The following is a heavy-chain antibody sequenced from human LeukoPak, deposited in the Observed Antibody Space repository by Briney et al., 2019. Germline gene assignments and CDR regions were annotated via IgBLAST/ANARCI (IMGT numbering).Heavy chain of an antibody. Sequence: PSETLSLTCTVSGDSISSSAYTWGWIRQPPGKGLEWIGAVYSSGNTHYNPSLKSRVTMSVDTSKNQCSLTLSSVTAADTAVYYCARGYFGSGTYSNYFDDWGQGTLVTVSS. V-gene: IGHV4-39*07. J-gene: IGHJ4*02. CDR3: ARGYFGSGTYSNYFDD. CDR2: VYSSGNT. CDR1: GDSISSSAYT. D-gene: IGHD3-10*01.